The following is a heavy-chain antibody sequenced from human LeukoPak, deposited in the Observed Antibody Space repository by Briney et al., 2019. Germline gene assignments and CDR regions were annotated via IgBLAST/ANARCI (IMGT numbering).Heavy chain of an antibody. Sequence: SVKVSCKASGGTFSSYAISWVRQAPGQGLEWMGRIIPILGIANYAQKFQGRVTITADKSTSTAYMELSSLRSEDTAVYYCARDRSAGQQLVILLAFDIWGQGTMVTVSS. CDR1: GGTFSSYA. J-gene: IGHJ3*02. CDR2: IIPILGIA. D-gene: IGHD6-13*01. V-gene: IGHV1-69*04. CDR3: ARDRSAGQQLVILLAFDI.